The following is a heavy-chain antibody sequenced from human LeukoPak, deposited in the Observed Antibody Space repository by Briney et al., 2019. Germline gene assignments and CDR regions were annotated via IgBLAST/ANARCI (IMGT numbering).Heavy chain of an antibody. CDR3: ARDIVVVPAAYYYYYGMDV. V-gene: IGHV1-69*13. CDR2: IIPIFGTA. Sequence: APVKVSCKASGGTFSSYAISWVRQAPGQGLEWMGGIIPIFGTANYAQKFQGRVTITADESTSTAYMELSSLRSEDTAVYYCARDIVVVPAAYYYYYGMDVWGQGTTVTVSS. J-gene: IGHJ6*02. D-gene: IGHD2-2*01. CDR1: GGTFSSYA.